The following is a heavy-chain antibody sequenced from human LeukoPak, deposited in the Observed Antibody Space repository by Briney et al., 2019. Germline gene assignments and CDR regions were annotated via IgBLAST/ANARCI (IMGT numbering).Heavy chain of an antibody. Sequence: ASVKVSCKASGYTFTGYYMHWVRQAPGQGLEWMGWINPNSGGTNYAQKFQGRVTMTRDTSISTAYMELSRLRSDDTAVYYCARFGGSWYGTRPDDWFDPWGQGTLVTVSS. CDR2: INPNSGGT. CDR1: GYTFTGYY. CDR3: ARFGGSWYGTRPDDWFDP. D-gene: IGHD6-13*01. J-gene: IGHJ5*02. V-gene: IGHV1-2*02.